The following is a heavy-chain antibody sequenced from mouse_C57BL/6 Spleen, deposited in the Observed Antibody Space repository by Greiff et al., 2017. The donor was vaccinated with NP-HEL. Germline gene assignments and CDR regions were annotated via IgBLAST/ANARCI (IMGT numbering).Heavy chain of an antibody. D-gene: IGHD1-1*01. J-gene: IGHJ3*01. V-gene: IGHV2-6*03. CDR1: GFSLTSYG. CDR2: IWSDGST. CDR3: ARSLPYYYGSSYEFAY. Sequence: VMLVESGPGLVAPSQSLSITCTVSGFSLTSYGVHWVRQPPGKGLEWLVVIWSDGSTTYNSALKSRLSISKDNSKSQVFLKMNSLQTDDTAMYYCARSLPYYYGSSYEFAYWGQGTLVTVSA.